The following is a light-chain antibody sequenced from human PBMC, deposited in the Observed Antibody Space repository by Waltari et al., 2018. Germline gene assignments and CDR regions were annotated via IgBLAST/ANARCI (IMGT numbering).Light chain of an antibody. CDR3: QQRSNWPIT. CDR1: QSVNTY. J-gene: IGKJ5*01. CDR2: DTS. Sequence: EIVLTQSPATLSLSPGERATLSCRASQSVNTYLAWYQQKPGQAPRLLIYDTSNRAPGIPARFSGSGSATDFTLTISSLEPEDFAVYYCQQRSNWPITFGQGTRLEIK. V-gene: IGKV3-11*01.